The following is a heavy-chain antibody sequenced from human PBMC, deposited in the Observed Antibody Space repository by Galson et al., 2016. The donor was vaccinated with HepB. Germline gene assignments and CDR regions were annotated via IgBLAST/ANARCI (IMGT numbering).Heavy chain of an antibody. V-gene: IGHV1-3*01. CDR1: GYTFTNYD. CDR2: INAGHGNT. J-gene: IGHJ4*02. D-gene: IGHD3-22*01. CDR3: ARGPPYDSSGYYDPAFDY. Sequence: SVKVSCKASGYTFTNYDTHWVRQAPGQRLEWMGWINAGHGNTKYSQKFQGRVTITRDTSASTAYMELSSLRSEDTAVYYCARGPPYDSSGYYDPAFDYWGQGTLVTVSS.